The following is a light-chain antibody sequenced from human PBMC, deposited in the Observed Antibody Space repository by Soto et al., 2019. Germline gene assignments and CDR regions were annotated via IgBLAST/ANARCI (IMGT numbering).Light chain of an antibody. CDR3: QQTYSTPPWT. J-gene: IGKJ1*01. CDR1: QSVSSSY. Sequence: EIVLTQSPGTLSLSPGERATLSCRASQSVSSSYLAWYQQKPGQAPRLLIYGASSRATGIPDRFSGSGSGTDFTLTISSLQPEDVCTYFCQQTYSTPPWTFGQGTRVEI. V-gene: IGKV3-20*01. CDR2: GAS.